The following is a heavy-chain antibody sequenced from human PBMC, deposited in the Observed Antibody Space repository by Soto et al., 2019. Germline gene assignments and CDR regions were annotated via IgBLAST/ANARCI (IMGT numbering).Heavy chain of an antibody. J-gene: IGHJ6*02. V-gene: IGHV1-69*01. Sequence: QVQLVQSGAEVKKPGSSVKVSCKASGGTFSSYAISWVRQAPGQGLEWMGGIIPIFGTANYAQKFQGRVTITADESTSTAYMELSSLRSEDTAVYYCARGAVSYYDSSGYDYGMDVWGQGTTVTVSS. CDR3: ARGAVSYYDSSGYDYGMDV. CDR2: IIPIFGTA. CDR1: GGTFSSYA. D-gene: IGHD3-22*01.